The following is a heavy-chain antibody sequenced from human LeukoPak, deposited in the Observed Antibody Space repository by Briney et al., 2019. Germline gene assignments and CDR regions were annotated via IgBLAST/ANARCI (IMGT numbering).Heavy chain of an antibody. CDR2: ISYDGSSK. CDR3: AKDVTMTGSGGVFDY. V-gene: IGHV3-30*18. Sequence: PGGSLRLSCAASGFTFSNYAMHWVRQAPGKGLEWVAIISYDGSSKYYADSVKGRFTISRDNSKNTLYLQMSSLRGEDTVVYYCAKDVTMTGSGGVFDYWGQGTLVTVSS. J-gene: IGHJ4*02. CDR1: GFTFSNYA. D-gene: IGHD2-8*02.